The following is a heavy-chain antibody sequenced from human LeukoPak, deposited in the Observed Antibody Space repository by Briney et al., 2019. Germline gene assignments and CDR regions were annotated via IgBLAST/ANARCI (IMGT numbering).Heavy chain of an antibody. V-gene: IGHV1-2*02. Sequence: ASVKVSCKASGYTFTGYYMHWVRQAPGQGLEWMGWINPNSGGTNYAQKSQGRVTMTRDTSISTAYMELSRLRSDDTAVYYCARDLSYYGSGSYYKPYYYYMDVWGKGTTVTVSS. D-gene: IGHD3-10*01. CDR3: ARDLSYYGSGSYYKPYYYYMDV. CDR2: INPNSGGT. CDR1: GYTFTGYY. J-gene: IGHJ6*03.